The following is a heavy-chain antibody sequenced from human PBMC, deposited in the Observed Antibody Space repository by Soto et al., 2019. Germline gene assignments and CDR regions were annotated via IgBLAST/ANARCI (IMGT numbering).Heavy chain of an antibody. D-gene: IGHD2-21*02. CDR1: GYTFTSYA. J-gene: IGHJ4*02. V-gene: IGHV1-3*01. CDR2: INAGNGNT. CDR3: ARARGILVVTAMPTWIVY. Sequence: ASVKVSCKASGYTFTSYAMHWVRQAPGQRLEWMGWINAGNGNTKYSQKFQGRVTITRDTSASTAYMELSSLRSEDTAVYYCARARGILVVTAMPTWIVYWGQGTIVTVSS.